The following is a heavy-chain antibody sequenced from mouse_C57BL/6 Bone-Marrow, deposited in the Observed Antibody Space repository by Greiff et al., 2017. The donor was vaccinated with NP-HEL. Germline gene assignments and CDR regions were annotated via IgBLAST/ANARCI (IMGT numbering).Heavy chain of an antibody. CDR3: ARCGYGSFYAMDY. CDR1: GFTFTDYY. D-gene: IGHD1-1*01. CDR2: VDPYNGGT. Sequence: VQLQQPGPVLVKPGPSVKISCKASGFTFTDYYMHWVKQSHGKSLEWIGLVDPYNGGTSYNQKFKGKATLTVDTSSSTAYMELNSLTSEDSAVYYCARCGYGSFYAMDYWGQGTSVTVSS. V-gene: IGHV1-36*01. J-gene: IGHJ4*01.